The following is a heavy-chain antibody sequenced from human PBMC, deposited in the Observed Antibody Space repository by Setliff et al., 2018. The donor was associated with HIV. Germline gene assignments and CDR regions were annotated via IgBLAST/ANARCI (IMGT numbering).Heavy chain of an antibody. J-gene: IGHJ3*02. CDR1: GGSISGGSYY. D-gene: IGHD3-16*01. CDR3: ARLMGGGANAFDI. CDR2: IYYSGST. V-gene: IGHV4-61*01. Sequence: PSETLSLTCTVSGGSISGGSYYWSWIRQPPGKGLEWIGYIYYSGSTNYNPSLKSRVTISVDTSKNQFSLKLSSVTAADTAVYYCARLMGGGANAFDIWGQGTMVTVSS.